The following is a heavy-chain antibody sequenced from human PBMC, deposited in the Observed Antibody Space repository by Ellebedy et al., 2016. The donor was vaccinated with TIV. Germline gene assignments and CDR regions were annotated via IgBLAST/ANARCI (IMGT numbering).Heavy chain of an antibody. J-gene: IGHJ6*02. Sequence: GGSLRLSXAASGFTFSSYDMHWVRQATGKGLEWVSAIGTAGDTYYPGSVKGRFTISRENAKNSLYLQMNSLRAEDTAVYYCARDPYDSSVTTYYYYYGMDVWGQGTTVTVSS. CDR2: IGTAGDT. D-gene: IGHD3-22*01. CDR3: ARDPYDSSVTTYYYYYGMDV. CDR1: GFTFSSYD. V-gene: IGHV3-13*01.